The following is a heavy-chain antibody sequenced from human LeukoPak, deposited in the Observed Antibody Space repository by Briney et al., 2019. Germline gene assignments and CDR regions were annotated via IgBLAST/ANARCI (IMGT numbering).Heavy chain of an antibody. CDR1: GGSISSSSYY. D-gene: IGHD4-17*01. V-gene: IGHV4-39*01. Sequence: PSETLSLTCTVSGGSISSSSYYWGWIRQPPGKGLEWIGSIYYSGSTYYNPSLKSRVTISVDTSKNQFSLKLSSVTAADTAVYYCARTKDYGDYAEDYWGQGTLVTVSS. CDR2: IYYSGST. J-gene: IGHJ4*02. CDR3: ARTKDYGDYAEDY.